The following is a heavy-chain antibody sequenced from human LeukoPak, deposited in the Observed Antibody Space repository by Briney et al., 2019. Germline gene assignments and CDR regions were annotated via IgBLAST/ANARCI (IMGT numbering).Heavy chain of an antibody. J-gene: IGHJ3*02. D-gene: IGHD2-2*01. CDR1: GHSIRSTNW. Sequence: SGTLSLTCVVSGHSIRSTNWWGWIRQPPGKGLEWIGYIYYSGSTYYNPSLKSRVTMSVDTSKNLFSLKLSSVTAVDTAVYYCARRYCSNTSCYYPDAFDIWGRGTMVTVSS. CDR3: ARRYCSNTSCYYPDAFDI. V-gene: IGHV4-28*01. CDR2: IYYSGST.